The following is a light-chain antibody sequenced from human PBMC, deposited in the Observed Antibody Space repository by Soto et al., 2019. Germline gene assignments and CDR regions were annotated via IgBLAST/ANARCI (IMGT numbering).Light chain of an antibody. CDR3: QQYTEWPLT. V-gene: IGKV3-15*01. J-gene: IGKJ4*01. CDR1: QSVSDN. Sequence: IVMTQSPVTVSVSPVEIVPLSFRASQSVSDNLAWYQKKPGQAPRLLIYAASTRATGIPSRFSGSGSGTEFTLTISSLQSEDFAVYYCQQYTEWPLTFGGGTKVDIK. CDR2: AAS.